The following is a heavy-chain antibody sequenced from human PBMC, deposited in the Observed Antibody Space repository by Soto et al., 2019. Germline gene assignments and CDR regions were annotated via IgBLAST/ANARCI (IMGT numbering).Heavy chain of an antibody. D-gene: IGHD3-10*01. CDR2: IYYSGST. Sequence: QLQLQESGPGLVKPSETLSLTCTVSGGSISSSSYYWGWIRQPPGKGLEWIGSIYYSGSTYYNPSLNSRVPISVDTSKNQFSLKRSSVTAADTAVYYCAREYYGSSRGGMDVWGEGTTVTVSS. CDR1: GGSISSSSYY. J-gene: IGHJ6*04. V-gene: IGHV4-39*02. CDR3: AREYYGSSRGGMDV.